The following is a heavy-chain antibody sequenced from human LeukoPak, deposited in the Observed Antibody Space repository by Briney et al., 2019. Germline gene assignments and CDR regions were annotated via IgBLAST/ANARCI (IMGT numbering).Heavy chain of an antibody. V-gene: IGHV4-59*01. D-gene: IGHD5-18*01. J-gene: IGHJ6*02. Sequence: SETLSLTCTVSGGSISSYYWSWIRQPPGKGLEWIGYIYYSGSTNYNPSLKSRVTISVDTSKNQFSLKLSSVTAADTAVYYCAAGHSYGYSGMDVWGQGTTVTVSS. CDR2: IYYSGST. CDR3: AAGHSYGYSGMDV. CDR1: GGSISSYY.